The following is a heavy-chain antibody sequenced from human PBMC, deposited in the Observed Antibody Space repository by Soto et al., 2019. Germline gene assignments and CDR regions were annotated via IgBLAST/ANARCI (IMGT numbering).Heavy chain of an antibody. CDR3: ARADQPFFYYYYYYMDV. CDR1: GFTFSSYG. D-gene: IGHD2-2*01. V-gene: IGHV3-33*01. J-gene: IGHJ6*03. Sequence: TGGSLRLSCAASGFTFSSYGMHWVRQAPGKGLEWVAVIWYDGSNKYYADSVKGRFTISRDNSKNTLYLQMNSLRAEDTAVHYCARADQPFFYYYYYYMDVWGKGTTVTVSS. CDR2: IWYDGSNK.